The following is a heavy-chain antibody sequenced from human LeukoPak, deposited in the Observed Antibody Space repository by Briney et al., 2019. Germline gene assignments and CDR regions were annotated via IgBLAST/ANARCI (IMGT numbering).Heavy chain of an antibody. CDR2: ISSSRSYI. J-gene: IGHJ4*02. CDR1: GFTFSRYS. CDR3: AREKGNVLMLYAPTGPYDY. D-gene: IGHD2-8*01. V-gene: IGHV3-21*01. Sequence: GGSLRLSCAASGFTFSRYSMNWVRQAPGKGLEWVSSISSSRSYIYYADSVTGRFTISRDNANNSLHLQINRLRAEDTAVYYCAREKGNVLMLYAPTGPYDYWGQGTLVTVSS.